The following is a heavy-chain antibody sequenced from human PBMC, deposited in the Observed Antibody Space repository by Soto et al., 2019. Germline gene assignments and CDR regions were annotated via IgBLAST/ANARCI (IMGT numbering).Heavy chain of an antibody. Sequence: TGGSLRLSCAASGFTFSSYAMSWVRQAPGKGLEWVSGISGSGGSTYYADSVEGRFTISRDNSKNTLYLQMNSLRGEDTAVYYCAKDRKSGSGWYWDYWGQGTLVTVSS. V-gene: IGHV3-23*01. CDR1: GFTFSSYA. J-gene: IGHJ4*02. CDR3: AKDRKSGSGWYWDY. CDR2: ISGSGGST. D-gene: IGHD6-19*01.